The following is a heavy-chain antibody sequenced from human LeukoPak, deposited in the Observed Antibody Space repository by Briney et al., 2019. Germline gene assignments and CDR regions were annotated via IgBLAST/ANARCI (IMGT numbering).Heavy chain of an antibody. Sequence: GESLKISCKGSGYSFTTYWVAWVRQLPGKGLEWMGIIRPMNSDVRYSPSSQGQVTISADRSINTAYLQWNSLTASDTAMYYCASRPFETTVVPWDFYWGQGTQVTVSS. CDR3: ASRPFETTVVPWDFY. J-gene: IGHJ4*02. CDR1: GYSFTTYW. CDR2: IRPMNSDV. V-gene: IGHV5-51*01. D-gene: IGHD4-23*01.